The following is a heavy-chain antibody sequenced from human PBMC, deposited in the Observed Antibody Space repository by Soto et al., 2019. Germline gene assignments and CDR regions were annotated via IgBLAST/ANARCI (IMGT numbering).Heavy chain of an antibody. Sequence: QVQLVESGGGVVQPGRSLRLSCAASGFTFRSYAMHWVRQAPGMGLEWVAVISYDGSSKYYADSVKGRFTISRDNSKNTLYLQMNSLRAEDTAVYYCARDYYRFNSGYGFSMDVWGQGTTVTVSS. CDR3: ARDYYRFNSGYGFSMDV. CDR1: GFTFRSYA. CDR2: ISYDGSSK. J-gene: IGHJ6*02. V-gene: IGHV3-30-3*01. D-gene: IGHD5-12*01.